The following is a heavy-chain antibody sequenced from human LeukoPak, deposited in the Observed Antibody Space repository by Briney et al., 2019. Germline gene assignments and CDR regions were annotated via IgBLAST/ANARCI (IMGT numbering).Heavy chain of an antibody. D-gene: IGHD1-26*01. Sequence: GGSLKLSCAASGFTFSGSAMHWVRQASGKGLEWVGRIRSKANSYATAYAASVKGRFTISRDDSKNTAYLQMNSLKTEDTAVYYCTSFGSYNSPFDYWGQGTLVTVSS. CDR2: IRSKANSYAT. CDR3: TSFGSYNSPFDY. J-gene: IGHJ4*02. CDR1: GFTFSGSA. V-gene: IGHV3-73*01.